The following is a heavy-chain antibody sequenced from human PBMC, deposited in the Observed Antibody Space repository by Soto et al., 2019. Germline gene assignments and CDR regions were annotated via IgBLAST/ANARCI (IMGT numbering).Heavy chain of an antibody. CDR1: GFAFNTSY. V-gene: IGHV3-30*18. D-gene: IGHD6-19*01. CDR2: ISSAGHAE. J-gene: IGHJ1*01. Sequence: GGSLSLCCVVFGFAFNTSYVQSVRQAPGKGLEWVAAISSAGHAEFYAASVKGRFTISRDNAKNSLYLQINSLRAEDTAVSYCAKDHSSGWSFQHGGHGTRVTVPA. CDR3: AKDHSSGWSFQH.